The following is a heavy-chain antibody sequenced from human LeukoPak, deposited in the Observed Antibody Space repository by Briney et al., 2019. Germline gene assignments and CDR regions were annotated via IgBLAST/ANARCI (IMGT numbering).Heavy chain of an antibody. D-gene: IGHD3-10*01. CDR1: GGSISSYY. Sequence: PSETLSLTCTVSGGSISSYYWSWIRQPPGKGLEWIGYIYYSGSTNYNPSLKSRVTISVDTSKNQFSLKLSSVTAADTAVYYCAREGGDGSGSYYYNWFDPWGQGTLVTVSS. CDR3: AREGGDGSGSYYYNWFDP. CDR2: IYYSGST. V-gene: IGHV4-59*01. J-gene: IGHJ5*02.